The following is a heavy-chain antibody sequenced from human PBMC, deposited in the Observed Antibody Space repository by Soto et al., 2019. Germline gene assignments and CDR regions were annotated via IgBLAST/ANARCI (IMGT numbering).Heavy chain of an antibody. CDR2: ISYDGRDT. V-gene: IGHV3-30*04. D-gene: IGHD3-9*01. CDR1: GFTFSNYP. J-gene: IGHJ4*02. Sequence: QVQLVESGGGVVKPGRSLRLSCVGSGFTFSNYPMHWVRQAPGKGPAWMAAISYDGRDTYYGDSVKGRFTISRDNSKNTLYLQMNSLTPEDSGVYYCATQVRDWPLPDYWGQGTLVTVSS. CDR3: ATQVRDWPLPDY.